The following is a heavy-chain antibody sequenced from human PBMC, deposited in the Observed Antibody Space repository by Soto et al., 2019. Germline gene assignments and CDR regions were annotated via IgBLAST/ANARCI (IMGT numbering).Heavy chain of an antibody. D-gene: IGHD2-21*02. CDR2: ISNSGGTT. V-gene: IGHV3-23*01. CDR3: AKSSPVVVTKPPFDS. CDR1: GFTFSSYA. Sequence: EVPLLESGGGLVQPGGSLRLSCAASGFTFSSYAMSWVRQAPGEGLEWVSVISNSGGTTYYADSVKGRFTISRDNYKNTLYLQMKSLRAEDTAVYYCAKSSPVVVTKPPFDSWGQGTLVTVSS. J-gene: IGHJ4*02.